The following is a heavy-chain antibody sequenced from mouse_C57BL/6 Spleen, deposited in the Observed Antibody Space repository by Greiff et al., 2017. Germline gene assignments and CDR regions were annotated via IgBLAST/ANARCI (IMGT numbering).Heavy chain of an antibody. J-gene: IGHJ3*01. CDR2: IYPRSGNT. D-gene: IGHD2-2*01. Sequence: VKLMESGAELARPGASVKLSCKASGYTFTSYGISWVKQRTGQGLEWIGEIYPRSGNTYYNEKFKGKATLTADKSSSTAYMELRSLTSEDSAVYFCAIGSTMVTTGFAYWGQGTLVTVSA. CDR3: AIGSTMVTTGFAY. CDR1: GYTFTSYG. V-gene: IGHV1-81*01.